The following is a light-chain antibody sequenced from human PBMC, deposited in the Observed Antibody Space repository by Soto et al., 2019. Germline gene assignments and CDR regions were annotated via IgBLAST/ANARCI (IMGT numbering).Light chain of an antibody. CDR3: SSYANRRTPYVA. CDR2: DVN. V-gene: IGLV2-14*03. Sequence: QSVLTQPASVSGSPGQSITISCTGTTSDIGGYNYVSWYQQHPGNAPKLMIYDVNNRPSGVSNRFAGSKSGNTGSLTISGLQAEDEADYYCSSYANRRTPYVAFGGGTKLTVL. CDR1: TSDIGGYNY. J-gene: IGLJ2*01.